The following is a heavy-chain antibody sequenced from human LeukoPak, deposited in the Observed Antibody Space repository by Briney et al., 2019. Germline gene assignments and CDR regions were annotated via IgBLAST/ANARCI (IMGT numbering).Heavy chain of an antibody. CDR1: GYTFTGYY. CDR2: INPNSGGT. CDR3: ARGGYSDSSGYYVGY. V-gene: IGHV1-2*02. D-gene: IGHD3-22*01. J-gene: IGHJ4*02. Sequence: GASVKVSCKASGYTFTGYYMHWVRQAPGQGLEWMGWINPNSGGTNYAQKFQGRVTMTRDTSNSTACMELSRLRSDDTAVYYCARGGYSDSSGYYVGYWGQGTLDTVPS.